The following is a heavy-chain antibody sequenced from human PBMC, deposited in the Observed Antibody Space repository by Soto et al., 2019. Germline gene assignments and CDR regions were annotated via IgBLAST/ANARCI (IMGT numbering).Heavy chain of an antibody. CDR3: ARSGGQSSSWPPPLLRY. D-gene: IGHD6-13*01. CDR2: ISGSGGST. J-gene: IGHJ4*02. V-gene: IGHV3-23*01. Sequence: PGGSLRLSCAASGFTFSSYAMSWVRQAPGQGLEWVSAISGSGGSTYYADSVKGRFTISRDNSKNTLYLQMSSLRAEDTAVYYCARSGGQSSSWPPPLLRYWGQGTLVTVSS. CDR1: GFTFSSYA.